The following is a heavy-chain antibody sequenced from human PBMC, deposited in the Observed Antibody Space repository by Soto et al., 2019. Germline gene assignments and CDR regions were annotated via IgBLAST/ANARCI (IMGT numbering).Heavy chain of an antibody. CDR3: AKGGATYGLLTHDY. V-gene: IGHV3-23*01. CDR1: GFTFSSSA. D-gene: IGHD3-9*01. Sequence: EVQLLESGGGLVQPGGSLRLSCAASGFTFSSSAISWVRQAPGKGLEWVSAVSANGQGIYYADSVRGRFTISRDNSKNTLYLQMNSLTTEDTAVYYCAKGGATYGLLTHDYWGQGTLVTVSS. CDR2: VSANGQGI. J-gene: IGHJ4*02.